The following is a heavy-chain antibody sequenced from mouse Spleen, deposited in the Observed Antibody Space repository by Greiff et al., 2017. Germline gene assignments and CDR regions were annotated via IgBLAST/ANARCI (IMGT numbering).Heavy chain of an antibody. V-gene: IGHV14-4*01. CDR1: GFNIKDDY. J-gene: IGHJ3*01. D-gene: IGHD2-1*01. Sequence: EVKLMESGAELVRPGASVKLSCTASGFNIKDDYMHWVKQRPEQGLEWIGWIDPENGDTEYASKFQGKATITADTSSNTAYLQLSSLTSEDTAVYYCTTPGNSAWFAYWGQGTLVTVSA. CDR3: TTPGNSAWFAY. CDR2: IDPENGDT.